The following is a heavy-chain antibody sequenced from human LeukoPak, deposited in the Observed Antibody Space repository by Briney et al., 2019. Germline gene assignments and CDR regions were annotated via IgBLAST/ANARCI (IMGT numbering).Heavy chain of an antibody. CDR1: GGSSSGYY. D-gene: IGHD3-3*01. J-gene: IGHJ4*02. CDR2: INQSGST. V-gene: IGHV4-34*01. Sequence: PSETLSLTCAIYGGSSSGYYWSWIRQPPGKGLEWIGEINQSGSTNYNPSLKSRVTISVDTSKNQFSLKLSSVTAADTAVYYCARHSTFFGVVIIKGRVRGPFDYWGQGTLVTVSS. CDR3: ARHSTFFGVVIIKGRVRGPFDY.